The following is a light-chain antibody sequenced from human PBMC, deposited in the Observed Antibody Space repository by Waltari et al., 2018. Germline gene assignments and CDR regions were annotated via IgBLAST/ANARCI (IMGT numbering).Light chain of an antibody. J-gene: IGKJ4*01. CDR2: DGS. CDR1: QDIGDF. Sequence: DIQMTHSPSSLTASVGDRVTITCRASQDIGDFLVWSQQRQGKAPKSLIYDGSTLQGGVPSRFSGSGCGTDFTLTISSLQPEDSGTYYGQQYQDYPHTFGGGTRVEVK. V-gene: IGKV1-16*01. CDR3: QQYQDYPHT.